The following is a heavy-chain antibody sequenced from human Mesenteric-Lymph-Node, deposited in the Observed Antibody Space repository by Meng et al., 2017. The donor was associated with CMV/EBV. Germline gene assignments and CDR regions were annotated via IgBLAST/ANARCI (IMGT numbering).Heavy chain of an antibody. V-gene: IGHV4-61*01. D-gene: IGHD3-3*01. Sequence: SETLSLTCTVSGGSVSSGSYYWSWIRQPPGKGLEWIGEIYHSGSTNYNPSLKSRVTISVDKSKNQFSLKLSSVTAADTAVYYCARILEWLWDYWGQGTLVTVSS. CDR3: ARILEWLWDY. CDR1: GGSVSSGSYY. J-gene: IGHJ4*02. CDR2: IYHSGST.